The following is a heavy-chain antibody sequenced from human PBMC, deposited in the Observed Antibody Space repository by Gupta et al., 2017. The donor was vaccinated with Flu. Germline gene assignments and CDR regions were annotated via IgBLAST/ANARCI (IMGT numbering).Heavy chain of an antibody. D-gene: IGHD2-21*02. CDR3: ARVGRDVRSDAFDT. Sequence: VQLVESGGGLVQPGGSLRLCCADLGFTFSSYWMHWVRPVPGKGLLWVSRINSDGRSKNYAYAWKGRFTISRDNAKNTLYLQMNSMREVDTAVYYCARVGRDVRSDAFDTWSQWKMFTVSS. CDR1: GFTFSSYW. CDR2: INSDGRSK. V-gene: IGHV3-74*01. J-gene: IGHJ3*02.